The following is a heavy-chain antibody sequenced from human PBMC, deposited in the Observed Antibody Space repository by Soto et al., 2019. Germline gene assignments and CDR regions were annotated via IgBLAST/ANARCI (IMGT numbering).Heavy chain of an antibody. CDR1: GGSISSSNW. CDR3: ARAEDTYYDDYTRGGMDV. CDR2: IYHSGST. Sequence: QVQLQESGPGLVKPSGTLSLTCAVSGGSISSSNWWSWVRQPPGKGLEWIGEIYHSGSTNYNLSLKSRVTISVDKSKNQFSLKLSSVTAADTAVYYCARAEDTYYDDYTRGGMDVWGQGTTITVSS. J-gene: IGHJ6*02. V-gene: IGHV4-4*02. D-gene: IGHD4-17*01.